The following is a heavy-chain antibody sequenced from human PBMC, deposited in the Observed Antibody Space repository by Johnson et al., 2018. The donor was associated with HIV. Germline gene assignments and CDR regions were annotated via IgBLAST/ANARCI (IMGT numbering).Heavy chain of an antibody. Sequence: LQLVDSGGGFFLPGASLRLPFAASAFTFTCYAMYWVRLAPGKGLEYVSAISSKGGSTYYANSVTGRFTITRDSSKNTLYLQMNSLRAEDTAVYYCAKGGLWFGESIDAFDIWGQGTTVTVSS. CDR2: ISSKGGST. CDR1: AFTFTCYA. D-gene: IGHD3-10*01. CDR3: AKGGLWFGESIDAFDI. J-gene: IGHJ3*02. V-gene: IGHV3-64*01.